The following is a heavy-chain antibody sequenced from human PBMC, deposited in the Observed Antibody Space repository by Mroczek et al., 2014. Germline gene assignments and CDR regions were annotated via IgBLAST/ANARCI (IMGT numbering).Heavy chain of an antibody. Sequence: QVQLVQSGPGLVKPSQTLSLTCTVSGGSISSGGYYWSWIRQHPGKGLEWIGYIYYSGSTYYNPSLKSRVTISVDTSKNQFSLKLSSVTAADTAVYYCARAPPSITIFGKAFDIWGQGTMVTVSS. D-gene: IGHD3-3*01. CDR1: GGSISSGGYY. J-gene: IGHJ3*02. CDR3: ARAPPSITIFGKAFDI. CDR2: IYYSGST. V-gene: IGHV4-31*03.